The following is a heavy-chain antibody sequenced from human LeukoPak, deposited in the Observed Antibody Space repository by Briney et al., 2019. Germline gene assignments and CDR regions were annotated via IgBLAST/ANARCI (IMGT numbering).Heavy chain of an antibody. J-gene: IGHJ4*02. V-gene: IGHV4-61*02. Sequence: SETLSLTCAVSGGSISSGGYSWSWIRQPAGKGLEWIGRIYTSGSTNYNPSLKSRVTISVDTSKNQFSLKLSSVTAADTAVYYCARRGYGSGSYFYWGQGTLVTVSS. CDR2: IYTSGST. CDR1: GGSISSGGYS. D-gene: IGHD3-10*01. CDR3: ARRGYGSGSYFY.